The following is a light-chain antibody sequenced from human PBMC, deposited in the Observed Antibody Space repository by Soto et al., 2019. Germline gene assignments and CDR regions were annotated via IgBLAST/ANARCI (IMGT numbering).Light chain of an antibody. V-gene: IGLV3-9*01. J-gene: IGLJ2*01. Sequence: SYELTQPLSVSVALGQTARITCGGNTIGNKHVHWYQQKPGQAPVLVIYRATNRPSGIPERFSGFNSGNTATLTISRAQAGDEADYYCQVWDSTTAIFGGGTKVTVL. CDR1: TIGNKH. CDR2: RAT. CDR3: QVWDSTTAI.